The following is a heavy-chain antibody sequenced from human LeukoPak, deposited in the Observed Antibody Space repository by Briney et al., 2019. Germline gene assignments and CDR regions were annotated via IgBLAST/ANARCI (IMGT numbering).Heavy chain of an antibody. J-gene: IGHJ3*02. CDR2: IYYSGST. V-gene: IGHV4-59*12. D-gene: IGHD3-22*01. CDR3: VVSLALYAFDI. Sequence: SETLSLTCTVSGGSISSYYWNWIRQTPGKGLEWIGYIYYSGSTNYNPSLKSRVTMSVDTSKNQFSLKLSSVTAADTAVYYCVVSLALYAFDIWGQGTMVTVSS. CDR1: GGSISSYY.